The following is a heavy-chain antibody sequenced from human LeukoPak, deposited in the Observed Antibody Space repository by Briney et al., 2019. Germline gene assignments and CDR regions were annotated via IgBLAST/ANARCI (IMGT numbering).Heavy chain of an antibody. CDR1: GYTFTGYY. CDR3: ARDRVGYYYDSSGTNWFDP. V-gene: IGHV1-2*02. J-gene: IGHJ5*02. Sequence: ASVKVSCKASGYTFTGYYMHWVRQAPGQGLEWMGWINPNSGGTSYAQKFQGRVTMTRDTSISTAYMELSRLRSDDTAVYYCARDRVGYYYDSSGTNWFDPWGQGTLVTVSS. D-gene: IGHD3-22*01. CDR2: INPNSGGT.